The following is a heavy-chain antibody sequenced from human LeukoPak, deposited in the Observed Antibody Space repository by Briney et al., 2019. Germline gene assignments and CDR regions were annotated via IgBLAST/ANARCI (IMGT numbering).Heavy chain of an antibody. D-gene: IGHD6-13*01. CDR1: GGSIRSVGYY. CDR2: IYHSGST. V-gene: IGHV4-30-2*01. J-gene: IGHJ3*02. CDR3: ARDRGYSSSPGIFDI. Sequence: PSETLSLTCTLSGGSIRSVGYYWSWIRQPPGKGLEWIGYIYHSGSTYYNPSLKSRVTISVDRSKNQFSLKLSSVTAADTAVYYCARDRGYSSSPGIFDIWGQGTMVTVSS.